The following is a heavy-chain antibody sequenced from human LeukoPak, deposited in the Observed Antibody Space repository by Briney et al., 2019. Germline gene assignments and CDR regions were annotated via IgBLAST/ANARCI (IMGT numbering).Heavy chain of an antibody. V-gene: IGHV3-23*01. CDR3: AKSRSVADAFDI. CDR2: ITGSDDAT. CDR1: GFTFDDYG. J-gene: IGHJ3*02. D-gene: IGHD6-19*01. Sequence: QTGGSLRLSCAASGFTFDDYGMSWVRQAPGKGLEWLSAITGSDDATYHADSVKGRFTISRGRSKNTLYLEMNGLRAEDTAVYHCAKSRSVADAFDIWGRGAMVTVSS.